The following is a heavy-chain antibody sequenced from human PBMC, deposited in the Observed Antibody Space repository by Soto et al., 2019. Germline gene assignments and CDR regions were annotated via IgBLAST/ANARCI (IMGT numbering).Heavy chain of an antibody. CDR3: AREGGSYSAYYYYYGMDV. Sequence: EVQLVESGGGLVQPGGSLRLSCAASGFTFSSYSMNWVRQAPGKGLEWVSYISSSSSTIYYADSVKGRFTISRDNAKNSVYLQMNSLRDEDTAVYYCAREGGSYSAYYYYYGMDVWGQGTTVTVSS. V-gene: IGHV3-48*02. CDR1: GFTFSSYS. CDR2: ISSSSSTI. J-gene: IGHJ6*02. D-gene: IGHD1-26*01.